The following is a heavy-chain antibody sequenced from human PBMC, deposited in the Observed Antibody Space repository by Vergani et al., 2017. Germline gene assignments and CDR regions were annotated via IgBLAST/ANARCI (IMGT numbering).Heavy chain of an antibody. CDR3: ARAYCSSTSCYPAYCFDC. Sequence: QVQLVQSGAEVKKPGASVKVSCKASGYTFTGYYMHWVRQAPGQGLEWMGWINPNSGGTNYAQKFQGRVTMTGDTSISTAYMELSRLRSDDTAVYYCARAYCSSTSCYPAYCFDCWSQGTLVTVSS. D-gene: IGHD2-2*01. V-gene: IGHV1-2*02. J-gene: IGHJ4*02. CDR1: GYTFTGYY. CDR2: INPNSGGT.